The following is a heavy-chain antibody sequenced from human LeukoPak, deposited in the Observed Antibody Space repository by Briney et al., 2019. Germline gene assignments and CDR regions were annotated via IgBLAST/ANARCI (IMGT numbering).Heavy chain of an antibody. D-gene: IGHD1-1*01. J-gene: IGHJ4*02. Sequence: GSLRLSCAASGFTFSTYGMHWVRQAPDKGLEWVAVISYGGSNKYYTDSVKGRFTISRDNPKNTLYLQMNSLRAEDTAVYYCVKGLVQTTMSYSVDYWGQGALVTVSS. CDR2: ISYGGSNK. CDR3: VKGLVQTTMSYSVDY. CDR1: GFTFSTYG. V-gene: IGHV3-30*18.